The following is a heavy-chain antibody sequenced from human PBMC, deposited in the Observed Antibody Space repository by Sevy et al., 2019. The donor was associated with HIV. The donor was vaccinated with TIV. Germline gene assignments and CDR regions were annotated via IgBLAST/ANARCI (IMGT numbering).Heavy chain of an antibody. V-gene: IGHV3-23*01. CDR2: ISGSGDRT. CDR1: GFNFTNYA. D-gene: IGHD3-10*01. J-gene: IGHJ4*02. Sequence: GGSLRLSCLTSGFNFTNYAMGWVRQTPGKGLEWVSCISGSGDRTHYADAVKGRFTFSRDNSKRTLYLQMNSLRPEDTALYYCVKDRSDFDTCYNSDSWGQGALVTVSS. CDR3: VKDRSDFDTCYNSDS.